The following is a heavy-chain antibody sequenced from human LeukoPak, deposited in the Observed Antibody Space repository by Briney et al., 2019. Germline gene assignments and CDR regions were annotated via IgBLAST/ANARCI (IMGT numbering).Heavy chain of an antibody. CDR1: GFTFSSYS. J-gene: IGHJ4*02. CDR2: ISSSSSYI. V-gene: IGHV3-21*01. Sequence: GGSLGLSCAASGFTFSSYSMNWVRQAPGKGLEWVSSISSSSSYIYYADSVKGRFTISRDNAKNSLYLQMNSLRAEDTAVYYCARSVVTAIGDYWGQGTLVTVSS. D-gene: IGHD2-21*02. CDR3: ARSVVTAIGDY.